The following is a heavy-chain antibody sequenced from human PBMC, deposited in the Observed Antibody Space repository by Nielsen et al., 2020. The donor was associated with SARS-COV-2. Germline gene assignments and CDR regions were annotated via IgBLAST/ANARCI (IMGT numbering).Heavy chain of an antibody. CDR1: GFIFSSYA. D-gene: IGHD1-26*01. J-gene: IGHJ3*02. Sequence: GESLKISCAASGFIFSSYAMHWVRQAPGKGLEWVAVISYDGSNKYYADSVKGRFTISRDNSKNTLFLQMNTLRGDDTAVYYCVKLVGVTARQAFDIWGQGTMVTVSS. CDR2: ISYDGSNK. CDR3: VKLVGVTARQAFDI. V-gene: IGHV3-30*04.